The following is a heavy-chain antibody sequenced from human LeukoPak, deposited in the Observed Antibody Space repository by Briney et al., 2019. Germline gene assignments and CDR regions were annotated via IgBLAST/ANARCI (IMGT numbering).Heavy chain of an antibody. D-gene: IGHD6-6*01. CDR3: AHEVYRSSSGDY. J-gene: IGHJ4*02. CDR1: GGTFSSYA. V-gene: IGHV1-69*13. Sequence: SVKVSCKDSGGTFSSYAISWVRQAPGQGLEWMGGIIPIFGTANYAQKFQGSVTITADESTSTAYMELSSLRSEDTAVYYCAHEVYRSSSGDYWGQGTLVTVSS. CDR2: IIPIFGTA.